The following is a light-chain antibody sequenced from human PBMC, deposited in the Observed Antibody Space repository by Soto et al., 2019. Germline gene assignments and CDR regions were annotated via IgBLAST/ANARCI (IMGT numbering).Light chain of an antibody. CDR3: QQYNNWPMYT. V-gene: IGKV3-15*01. CDR1: QSVSSN. Sequence: EIVMTQSPATLSVSPGETATLSCRASQSVSSNLAWYQQKPGQAPRLLIYDASTRATGIPARFSGSRSGTEFTLTISSLQSEDFAVYYCQQYNNWPMYTFGQGTKLEIK. J-gene: IGKJ2*01. CDR2: DAS.